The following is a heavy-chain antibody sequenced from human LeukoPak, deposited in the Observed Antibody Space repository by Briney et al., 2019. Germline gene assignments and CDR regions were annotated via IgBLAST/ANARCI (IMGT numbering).Heavy chain of an antibody. D-gene: IGHD3-10*01. J-gene: IGHJ6*03. Sequence: GGSLRLSCAASGFTFDDYGMSWVRQAPGKGLEWVSGINWNGGSTGYADSVKGRFTISRDNAKNSLYLQMNSLRAEDTAVYYCARDSGYYYMDVWGKGTTVTISS. CDR1: GFTFDDYG. CDR3: ARDSGYYYMDV. V-gene: IGHV3-20*04. CDR2: INWNGGST.